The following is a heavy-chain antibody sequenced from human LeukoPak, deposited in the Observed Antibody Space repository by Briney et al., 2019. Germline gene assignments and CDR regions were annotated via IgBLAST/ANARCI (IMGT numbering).Heavy chain of an antibody. Sequence: SVKVSCKASGGTFSSYTISWVRQAPGQGLEWMGRIIPILGIANYAQKFQGRVTITADKSTSTAYMELSSLRSEDTAVYYCASLIAAAGTGWFDPWAREPWSPSPQ. CDR3: ASLIAAAGTGWFDP. J-gene: IGHJ5*02. D-gene: IGHD6-13*01. CDR1: GGTFSSYT. CDR2: IIPILGIA. V-gene: IGHV1-69*02.